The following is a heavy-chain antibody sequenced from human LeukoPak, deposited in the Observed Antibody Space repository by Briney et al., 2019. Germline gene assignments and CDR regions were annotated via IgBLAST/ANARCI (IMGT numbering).Heavy chain of an antibody. J-gene: IGHJ4*02. CDR3: ARVGDSSGWSFDY. CDR2: ISGSGGST. Sequence: GGSLRLSCAASGFTFSSYAMSWVRQAPGKGLEWVSAISGSGGSTYYADSVKGRFTISRDNAKNSLYLQMNSLRAEDTAVYYCARVGDSSGWSFDYWGQGTLVTVSS. V-gene: IGHV3-23*01. D-gene: IGHD6-19*01. CDR1: GFTFSSYA.